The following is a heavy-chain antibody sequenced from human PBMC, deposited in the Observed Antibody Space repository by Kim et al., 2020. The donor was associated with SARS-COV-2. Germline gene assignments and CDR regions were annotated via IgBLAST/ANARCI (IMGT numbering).Heavy chain of an antibody. CDR3: ARGIAAAGPFQH. CDR2: IYYSGST. J-gene: IGHJ1*01. D-gene: IGHD6-13*01. CDR1: GGSISSSSYY. Sequence: SETLSLTCTVSGGSISSSSYYWGWIRQPPGKGLEWIGSIYYSGSTYYNPSLKSRVTISVDTSKNQFSLKLSSVTAADTAVYYCARGIAAAGPFQHWGQGT. V-gene: IGHV4-39*07.